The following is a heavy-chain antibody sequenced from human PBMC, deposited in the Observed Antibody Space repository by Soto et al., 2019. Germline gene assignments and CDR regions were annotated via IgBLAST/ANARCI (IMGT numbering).Heavy chain of an antibody. D-gene: IGHD2-21*02. CDR2: ISRNGGST. J-gene: IGHJ4*02. Sequence: EVQLVESGGGLVQPGGSLRLSCAASGFTFSSYAMHWVRQAPGKGLEYVSTISRNGGSTYYANSVKGRCTISRDNSKNTLDLQMGSLRAEDMAVYYCARGGSDYYFDYWGQGTLVTVSS. V-gene: IGHV3-64*01. CDR3: ARGGSDYYFDY. CDR1: GFTFSSYA.